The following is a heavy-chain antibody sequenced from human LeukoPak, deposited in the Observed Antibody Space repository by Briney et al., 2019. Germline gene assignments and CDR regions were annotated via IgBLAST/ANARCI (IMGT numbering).Heavy chain of an antibody. D-gene: IGHD1-26*01. CDR3: ARGIVGATSYFDY. CDR2: INPNSGGT. Sequence: ASVKVSCEASGYTFTGYYMHWVRQAPGQGLEWMGRINPNSGGTNYAQKFQGRVTMTRDTSISTAYMELSRLRSDDTAVYYCARGIVGATSYFDYWGQGTLVTVSS. J-gene: IGHJ4*02. V-gene: IGHV1-2*06. CDR1: GYTFTGYY.